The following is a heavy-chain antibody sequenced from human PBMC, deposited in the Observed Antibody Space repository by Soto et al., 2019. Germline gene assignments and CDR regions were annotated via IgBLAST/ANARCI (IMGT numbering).Heavy chain of an antibody. CDR2: ISYDGSNK. V-gene: IGHV3-30-3*01. CDR3: ARDHQTTRHDAFDI. D-gene: IGHD4-17*01. Sequence: GGSLRLSCAASGFTFSSYAMHWVRQAPGKGLEWVAVISYDGSNKYYADPVKGRFTISRDNSKNTLYLQMNSLRAEDTAVYYCARDHQTTRHDAFDIWGQGTMVTVSS. J-gene: IGHJ3*02. CDR1: GFTFSSYA.